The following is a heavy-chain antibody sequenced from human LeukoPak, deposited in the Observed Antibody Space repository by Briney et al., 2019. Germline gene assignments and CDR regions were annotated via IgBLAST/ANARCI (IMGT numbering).Heavy chain of an antibody. D-gene: IGHD5-18*01. CDR1: GGSISSYY. CDR2: IYHSGST. Sequence: SETLSLTCTVSGGSISSYYWSWIRQPPGKGLEWIGYIYHSGSTNYNPSLKSRVTISVDTSKNQFSLKLSSVTAADTAVYYCARAFVDTAMGHYYYYGMDVWGQGTTVTV. J-gene: IGHJ6*02. V-gene: IGHV4-59*01. CDR3: ARAFVDTAMGHYYYYGMDV.